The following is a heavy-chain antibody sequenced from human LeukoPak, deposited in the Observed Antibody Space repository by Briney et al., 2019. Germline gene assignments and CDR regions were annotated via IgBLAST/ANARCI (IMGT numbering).Heavy chain of an antibody. CDR1: GFTFDDYA. V-gene: IGHV3-9*01. CDR3: ARDLHDYSPYDY. D-gene: IGHD4/OR15-4a*01. J-gene: IGHJ4*02. Sequence: GGSLRLSCAASGFTFDDYAMHGVRQAPGKGLEWVSGISWNSGSIGYADSVKGRFTISRDNAKNSLYLQMNSLRAEDTAVYYCARDLHDYSPYDYWGQGTLVTVSS. CDR2: ISWNSGSI.